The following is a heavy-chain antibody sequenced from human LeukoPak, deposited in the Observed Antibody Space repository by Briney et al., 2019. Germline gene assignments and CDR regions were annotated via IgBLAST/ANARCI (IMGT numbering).Heavy chain of an antibody. CDR3: ARHLGYYYDSRQGWFDP. Sequence: SETLSLTCTVSGGSISSYYWSWIRHPPGKGMEWIGYIYYSGSTNYNPSPKSRVTISVDTSKNQFSLKLSPVTAADTAVYYCARHLGYYYDSRQGWFDPWGQGTLVTVSS. CDR2: IYYSGST. D-gene: IGHD3-22*01. J-gene: IGHJ5*02. V-gene: IGHV4-59*08. CDR1: GGSISSYY.